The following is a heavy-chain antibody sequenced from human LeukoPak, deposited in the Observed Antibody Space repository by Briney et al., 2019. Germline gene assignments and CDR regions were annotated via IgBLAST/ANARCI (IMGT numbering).Heavy chain of an antibody. CDR2: IYYSGST. CDR3: ARDSFYCSGGSCYFGMDV. V-gene: IGHV4-59*01. CDR1: GGSISSYY. Sequence: SETLSLTCTVSGGSISSYYWSWIRQPPGKGLEWIGYIYYSGSTNYNPSLKSRVTMSVDTSKNQFSLKLSSVTAADTAVYYCARDSFYCSGGSCYFGMDVWGKGTTVTVSS. D-gene: IGHD2-15*01. J-gene: IGHJ6*04.